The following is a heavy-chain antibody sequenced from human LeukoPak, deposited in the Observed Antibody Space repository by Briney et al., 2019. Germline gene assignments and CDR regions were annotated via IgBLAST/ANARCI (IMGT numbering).Heavy chain of an antibody. V-gene: IGHV3-30-3*01. Sequence: SGRSLSLSCAASGFTFSNYAMHWARQAPGKGLEWVAFISHDRSNNCHADSVKGRFTISRDNSKNTLYLQMNSLTDEDTAVYYCARAYSSSWYGALDYWGQGTLVTVSS. CDR3: ARAYSSSWYGALDY. D-gene: IGHD6-13*01. CDR1: GFTFSNYA. J-gene: IGHJ4*02. CDR2: ISHDRSNN.